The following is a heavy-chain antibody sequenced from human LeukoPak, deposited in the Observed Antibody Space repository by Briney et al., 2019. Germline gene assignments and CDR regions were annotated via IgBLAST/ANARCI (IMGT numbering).Heavy chain of an antibody. Sequence: GGSLRLSCAASGFTFSSYAMSWVRQAPGKGLEWVPAISGSGGSTYYADSVKGRFTISRDNSKNTLYLQMNSLRAEDTAVYYCAKDSSRGGSGSYYYYYYYGMDVWGQGTTVTVSS. CDR2: ISGSGGST. V-gene: IGHV3-23*01. J-gene: IGHJ6*02. CDR1: GFTFSSYA. D-gene: IGHD3-10*01. CDR3: AKDSSRGGSGSYYYYYYYGMDV.